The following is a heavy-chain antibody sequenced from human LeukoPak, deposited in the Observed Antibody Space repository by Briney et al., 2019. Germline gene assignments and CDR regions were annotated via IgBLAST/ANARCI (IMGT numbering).Heavy chain of an antibody. Sequence: GGSPRLSCAASGFTFSSYSMNWVRQAPGKGLEWVSSISSSSSYIYYADSVKGRFTISRDNAKNSLYLQMNSLRAEDTAVYYCASQLGYCSSTSCYKGFDYWGQGTLVTVSS. CDR1: GFTFSSYS. CDR2: ISSSSSYI. CDR3: ASQLGYCSSTSCYKGFDY. J-gene: IGHJ4*02. D-gene: IGHD2-2*02. V-gene: IGHV3-21*01.